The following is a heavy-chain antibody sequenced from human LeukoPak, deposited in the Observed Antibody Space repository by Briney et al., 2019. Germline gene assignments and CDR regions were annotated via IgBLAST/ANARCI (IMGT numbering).Heavy chain of an antibody. D-gene: IGHD6-13*01. J-gene: IGHJ4*02. V-gene: IGHV3-23*01. Sequence: GGSLRLSCAASGFTFSSYGMSWVRQAPGKGLEWVSAISGGGGSTYYADSVKGRFTIFRDNSKNTLYLQMKSLRAEDTAVYYCAKDDRIAATGTDYFDYWGQGALVTVSS. CDR1: GFTFSSYG. CDR3: AKDDRIAATGTDYFDY. CDR2: ISGGGGST.